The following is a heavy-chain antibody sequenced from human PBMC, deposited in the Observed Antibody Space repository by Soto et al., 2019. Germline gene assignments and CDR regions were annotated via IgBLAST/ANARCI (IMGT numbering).Heavy chain of an antibody. D-gene: IGHD6-13*01. J-gene: IGHJ5*02. CDR1: GGSISSSSYY. CDR2: MYYSGNT. CDR3: ARLGLPYSSSCWFDP. V-gene: IGHV4-39*01. Sequence: QLQLQESGPGLVKPSETLSLTSTVSGGSISSSSYYWGWIRQPPGKGLEWIGSMYYSGNTYYIPSLKSRVTISVDTSKNQFSPKLSSVTAADTAVYYCARLGLPYSSSCWFDPWGQGTLVTVSS.